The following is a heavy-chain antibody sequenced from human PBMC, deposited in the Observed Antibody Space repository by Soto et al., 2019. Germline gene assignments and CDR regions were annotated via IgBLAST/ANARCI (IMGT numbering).Heavy chain of an antibody. J-gene: IGHJ5*02. CDR2: INRSGGST. D-gene: IGHD6-13*01. CDR1: GYTFTRYS. Sequence: QVLLVQSGAEVKKPGASVRVSCRASGYTFTRYSIHWVRQAPGQGLEWMGIINRSGGSTTYAQKSQGRVSMTRDTSTSTVYRDLSGLRSDDTAVYYCAREQILERGSSWYTRNWFDPWGQGTLVTVSS. V-gene: IGHV1-46*01. CDR3: AREQILERGSSWYTRNWFDP.